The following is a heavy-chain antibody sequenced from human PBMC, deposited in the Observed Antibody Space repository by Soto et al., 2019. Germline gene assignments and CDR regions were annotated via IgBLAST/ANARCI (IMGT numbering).Heavy chain of an antibody. V-gene: IGHV1-3*01. Sequence: QVQLVQSGAEVKKPGASVKVSCKASGYTFTSYAMHWVRQAPGQRLEWMGWINAGNGNTKYSQNFQGRVTITRDTAASTAYMELSSLRSEYTAVYYCARGGSLYWYFDLWCRGNLVTVSS. CDR2: INAGNGNT. D-gene: IGHD1-26*01. J-gene: IGHJ2*01. CDR1: GYTFTSYA. CDR3: ARGGSLYWYFDL.